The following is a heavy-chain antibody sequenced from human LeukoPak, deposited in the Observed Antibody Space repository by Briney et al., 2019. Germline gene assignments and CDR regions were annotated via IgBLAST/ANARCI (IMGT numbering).Heavy chain of an antibody. CDR2: IRYDGSNK. D-gene: IGHD3-10*01. V-gene: IGHV3-30*02. Sequence: GGSLRLSCAASGFTFSSYGMHWVRQAPGKGLEWVAFIRYDGSNKYYADSVKGRFTISRDNSKNTLYLQMNSLRAEDTAVYYCARAVLWFGDSLWYDDYWGQGTLVTVSS. CDR1: GFTFSSYG. J-gene: IGHJ4*02. CDR3: ARAVLWFGDSLWYDDY.